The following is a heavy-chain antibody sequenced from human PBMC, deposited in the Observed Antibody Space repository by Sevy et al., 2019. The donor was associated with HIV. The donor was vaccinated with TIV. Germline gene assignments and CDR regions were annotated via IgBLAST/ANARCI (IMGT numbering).Heavy chain of an antibody. CDR3: AKGQTDYYDTSGPVAY. V-gene: IGHV3-30*18. CDR2: IPYDGSSK. Sequence: GGSLRLSCAASGFTFSSYAMHWVRQAPGKGLEWVAAIPYDGSSKYYADSVKGRLTISRDNSKNTLYLQMNSLRAEDTALYYCAKGQTDYYDTSGPVAYWGQGTLVTGSS. CDR1: GFTFSSYA. D-gene: IGHD3-22*01. J-gene: IGHJ4*02.